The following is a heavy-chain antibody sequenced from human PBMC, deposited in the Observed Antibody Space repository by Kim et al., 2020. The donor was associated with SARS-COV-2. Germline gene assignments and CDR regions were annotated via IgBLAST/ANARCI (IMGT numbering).Heavy chain of an antibody. Sequence: GGSLRLSCAASGFTFSSYAMHWVRQAPGKGLEWVAVISYDGSNKYYADSVKGRFTISRDNSKNTLYLQMNSLRAEDTAVYYCARDPAYYYGSGSYFKAYYFDYWGQGTLVTVSS. CDR1: GFTFSSYA. CDR3: ARDPAYYYGSGSYFKAYYFDY. J-gene: IGHJ4*02. V-gene: IGHV3-30*04. D-gene: IGHD3-10*01. CDR2: ISYDGSNK.